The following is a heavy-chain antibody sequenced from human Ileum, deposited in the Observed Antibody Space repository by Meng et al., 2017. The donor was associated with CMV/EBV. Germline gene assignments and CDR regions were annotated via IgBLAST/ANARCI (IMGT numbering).Heavy chain of an antibody. D-gene: IGHD3-16*01. V-gene: IGHV4-4*02. Sequence: SETLSLTCAVSGDSISSSNHWSWVRQPPGKGLEWIGEIYHTGSTNYNPSLKSRVTMSVDKSKNQFSLRLSSVTAADTAVYYFARCGGWRFDPWGQGTLVTVSS. J-gene: IGHJ5*02. CDR1: GDSISSSNH. CDR3: ARCGGWRFDP. CDR2: IYHTGST.